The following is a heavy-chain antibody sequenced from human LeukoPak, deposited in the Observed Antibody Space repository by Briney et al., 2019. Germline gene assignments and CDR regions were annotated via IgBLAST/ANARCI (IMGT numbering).Heavy chain of an antibody. CDR3: AELGITMIGGV. CDR2: ISSSGSTI. V-gene: IGHV3-48*03. CDR1: GFTFSSYE. D-gene: IGHD3-10*02. Sequence: PGGSLILACAPSGFTFSSYEMNWVRQAPGKGLEWVSYISSSGSTIYYADSVKGRFTISRDNAKNSLYLQMNSLRAEDTAVYYCAELGITMIGGVWGKGTTVTISS. J-gene: IGHJ6*04.